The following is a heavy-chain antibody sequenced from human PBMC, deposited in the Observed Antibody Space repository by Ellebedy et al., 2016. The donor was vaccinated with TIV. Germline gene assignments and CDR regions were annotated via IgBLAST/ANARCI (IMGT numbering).Heavy chain of an antibody. CDR2: MNPNSGTR. V-gene: IGHV1-8*03. D-gene: IGHD3-10*01. CDR3: ARDSGSFGFDP. J-gene: IGHJ5*02. CDR1: GYTFTSYD. Sequence: AASVKVSCKASGYTFTSYDINWVRQATGQGLEWMGWMNPNSGTRGYAQKFQGRVTISRNTSISTAYMELSSLRSEDTAVYFCARDSGSFGFDPWGQGTLVTVSS.